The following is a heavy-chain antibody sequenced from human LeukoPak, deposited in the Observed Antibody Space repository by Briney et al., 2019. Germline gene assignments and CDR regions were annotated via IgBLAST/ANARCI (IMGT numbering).Heavy chain of an antibody. Sequence: GGSLRLSCAASGFTFSSYAMHWVRQAPVKGLEWVAVISYDGSNKYYADSVKGRFTISRDNSKNTLYLQMNSLRAEDTAVYYCARTVYGDYEYYFDYWGQGTLVTVSS. V-gene: IGHV3-30-3*01. D-gene: IGHD4-17*01. CDR3: ARTVYGDYEYYFDY. CDR1: GFTFSSYA. CDR2: ISYDGSNK. J-gene: IGHJ4*02.